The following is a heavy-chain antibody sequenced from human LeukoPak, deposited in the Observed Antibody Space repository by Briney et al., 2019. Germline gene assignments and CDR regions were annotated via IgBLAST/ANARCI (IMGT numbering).Heavy chain of an antibody. D-gene: IGHD5-24*01. Sequence: GGSLRLSCAASGFSFSDYGMHWVRQAPGKGLEWVAVISYDGSNKYYADSVKGRFTISRDNSKNTLYLQMNSLRAEDTAVYYCARARWLQSFDYWGQGTLVTVSS. V-gene: IGHV3-30*19. J-gene: IGHJ4*02. CDR1: GFSFSDYG. CDR3: ARARWLQSFDY. CDR2: ISYDGSNK.